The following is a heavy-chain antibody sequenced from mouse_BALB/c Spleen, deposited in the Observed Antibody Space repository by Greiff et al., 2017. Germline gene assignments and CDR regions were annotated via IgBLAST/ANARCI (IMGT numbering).Heavy chain of an antibody. D-gene: IGHD2-4*01. Sequence: EVQLVESGPELVKPGASVKVSCTASGYSFTDYNMYWVKQSHGKSLEWIGYIDPYNGGTSYNQKFKGKATLTVDKSSSTAFMHLNSLTSEDSAVYYCARRGDYDESAWFAYWGQGTLVTVSA. V-gene: IGHV1S135*01. CDR2: IDPYNGGT. J-gene: IGHJ3*01. CDR3: ARRGDYDESAWFAY. CDR1: GYSFTDYN.